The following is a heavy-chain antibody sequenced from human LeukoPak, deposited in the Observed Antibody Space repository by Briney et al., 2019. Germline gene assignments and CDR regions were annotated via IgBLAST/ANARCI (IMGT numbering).Heavy chain of an antibody. D-gene: IGHD3-22*01. CDR3: AKGDYYDSGGYFFDY. J-gene: IGHJ4*02. Sequence: PGGSLRLSCAASGFTFSNYAMSWVRQAPGKGLEWVSAISGSGGSTYYADSVKGRFTISRDNSKNALYLQMNSLRAEDTAVYYCAKGDYYDSGGYFFDYWGQGTLVTVSS. V-gene: IGHV3-23*01. CDR2: ISGSGGST. CDR1: GFTFSNYA.